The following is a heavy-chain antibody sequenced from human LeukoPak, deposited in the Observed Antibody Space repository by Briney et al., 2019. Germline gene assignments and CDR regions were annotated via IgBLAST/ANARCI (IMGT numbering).Heavy chain of an antibody. CDR1: GFTFSTYS. V-gene: IGHV3-21*01. CDR2: ISSSSTYI. D-gene: IGHD5-24*01. CDR3: ARGDPHGACFGY. Sequence: PGGSLRLSCAASGFTFSTYSMNWVRQAPGKGLEWVSVISSSSTYIYYSDSVRGRFTISRDNAKNSLYLQMYSLRAEDTAVYYCARGDPHGACFGYWGQGALVTVSS. J-gene: IGHJ4*02.